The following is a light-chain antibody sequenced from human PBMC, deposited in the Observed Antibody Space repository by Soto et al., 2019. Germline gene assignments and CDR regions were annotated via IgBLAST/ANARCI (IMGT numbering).Light chain of an antibody. V-gene: IGKV3-11*01. Sequence: EIVLTQSPATLSLSPGERATLSCRASQSVSSYLAWYQQKPGQAPGLLIYDASNRATGIPARFSGSGSGTDFTLTISSLEAEDFAVYYCQQYNNWPWTFGQGTKVDIK. CDR2: DAS. J-gene: IGKJ1*01. CDR3: QQYNNWPWT. CDR1: QSVSSY.